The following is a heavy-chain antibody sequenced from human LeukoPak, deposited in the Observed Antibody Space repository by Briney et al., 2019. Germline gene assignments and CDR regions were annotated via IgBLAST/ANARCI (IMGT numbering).Heavy chain of an antibody. Sequence: PGGSLRLSCAASGFTFSTYNMNWVRQAPGKGLEWVSSISSSRSSIYYSDSVKGRFTISRDNAENSLYLQMNSLRAEDTAVYYCAELGITMIGGVWGKGTTVTISS. CDR3: AELGITMIGGV. CDR2: ISSSRSSI. J-gene: IGHJ6*04. V-gene: IGHV3-21*01. D-gene: IGHD3-10*02. CDR1: GFTFSTYN.